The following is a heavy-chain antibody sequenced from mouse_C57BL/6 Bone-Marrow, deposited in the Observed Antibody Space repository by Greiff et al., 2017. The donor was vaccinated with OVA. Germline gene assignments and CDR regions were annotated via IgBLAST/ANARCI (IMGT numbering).Heavy chain of an antibody. CDR1: GFNIKDDY. V-gene: IGHV14-4*01. CDR2: IDPENGDT. Sequence: VQLQQSGAELVRPGASVKLSCTASGFNIKDDYMHWVKQRPEQGLEWIGWIDPENGDTEYASKFQGKATITADTSSNTAYLQLSSLTSEDTAVYYCTPTAQGFAYWGQGTLVTVSA. J-gene: IGHJ3*01. CDR3: TPTAQGFAY. D-gene: IGHD3-2*02.